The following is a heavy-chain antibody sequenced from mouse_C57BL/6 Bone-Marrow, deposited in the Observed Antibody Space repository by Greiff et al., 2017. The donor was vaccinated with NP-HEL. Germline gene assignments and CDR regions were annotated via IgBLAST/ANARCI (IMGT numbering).Heavy chain of an antibody. V-gene: IGHV1-9*01. Sequence: QVQLKESGAELMKPGASVKISCKATGYTFTGYWIEWVKQRPGHGLEWIGEILPGSGSTNYNEKFKGKATFPAATSSNTAYMQLSSLTTEDSAIYYCASPVPAWFAYWGQGTLVTVSA. J-gene: IGHJ3*01. CDR3: ASPVPAWFAY. CDR2: ILPGSGST. CDR1: GYTFTGYW. D-gene: IGHD5-1*01.